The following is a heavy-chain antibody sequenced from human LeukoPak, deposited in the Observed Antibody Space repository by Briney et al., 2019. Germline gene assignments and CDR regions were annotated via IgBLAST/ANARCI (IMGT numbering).Heavy chain of an antibody. V-gene: IGHV1-18*01. CDR1: GYTFTSYG. J-gene: IGHJ5*01. D-gene: IGHD3-3*01. CDR3: ARDLCRGFLEWFHYPWFDP. Sequence: ASVKVAFKASGYTFTSYGIIWVRQTPGQGLEWMGWISAYNGNTNYAQKLQGRVTMTTDTSTSTAYMELKSLRSDDTAVYYCARDLCRGFLEWFHYPWFDPWGQGTTVTVSS. CDR2: ISAYNGNT.